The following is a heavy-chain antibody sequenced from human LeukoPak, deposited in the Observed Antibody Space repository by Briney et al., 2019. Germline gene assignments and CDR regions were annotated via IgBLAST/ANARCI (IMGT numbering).Heavy chain of an antibody. V-gene: IGHV4-59*01. CDR1: GGSISSYN. CDR3: ARDAPRSSSWYGLRDY. D-gene: IGHD6-13*01. Sequence: PSETLYLTCTVSGGSISSYNWSWIRQPPWQGLEWSGHIYYCGCTNYNPSLKSRVTISVDSSKNLFSLKLSSVTAADTAVYYCARDAPRSSSWYGLRDYWGQGTLVTVSS. CDR2: IYYCGCT. J-gene: IGHJ4*02.